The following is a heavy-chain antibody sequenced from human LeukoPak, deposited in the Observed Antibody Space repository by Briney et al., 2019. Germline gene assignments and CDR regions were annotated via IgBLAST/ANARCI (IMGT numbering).Heavy chain of an antibody. CDR1: GFTFSSYS. Sequence: GGSLRLSCAASGFTFSSYSMNWVRQAPGKGLEWVSYISSSSGNIYYADSVKGRFTISRDNAKTSLYLQMNSLRAEDTAVYYCAKVSGYYYDSSGSDYWGQGTLVTVSS. J-gene: IGHJ4*02. V-gene: IGHV3-48*01. CDR2: ISSSSGNI. CDR3: AKVSGYYYDSSGSDY. D-gene: IGHD3-22*01.